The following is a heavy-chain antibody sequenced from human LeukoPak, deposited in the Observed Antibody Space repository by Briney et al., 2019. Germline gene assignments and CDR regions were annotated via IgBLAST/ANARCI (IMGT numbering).Heavy chain of an antibody. V-gene: IGHV5-51*01. CDR2: IYPGDSDT. CDR3: ARQLWLRGDWFDP. D-gene: IGHD5-18*01. CDR1: GYSFTSYW. J-gene: IGHJ5*02. Sequence: GESLKISCKGSGYSFTSYWIGWVRQMPGKGLEWRGIIYPGDSDTRYSPSFQGQVTISADKSISTAYLQWSSLKASDTAMYYCARQLWLRGDWFDPWGQGTLVTVSS.